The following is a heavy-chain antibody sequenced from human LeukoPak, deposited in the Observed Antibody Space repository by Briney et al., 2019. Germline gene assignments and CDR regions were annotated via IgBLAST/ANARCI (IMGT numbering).Heavy chain of an antibody. D-gene: IGHD1-26*01. CDR1: GDSISSYY. J-gene: IGHJ4*02. CDR2: IYYSGTT. V-gene: IGHV4-59*01. CDR3: ASGRPLGFDY. Sequence: PSETLSLTCTVSGDSISSYYWTWIRQPPGKGLEWIGYIYYSGTTNYNPSLKSRVTISIDTSRNQFSLKLSSVTAADTAVYYCASGRPLGFDYWGQGTLVTVSS.